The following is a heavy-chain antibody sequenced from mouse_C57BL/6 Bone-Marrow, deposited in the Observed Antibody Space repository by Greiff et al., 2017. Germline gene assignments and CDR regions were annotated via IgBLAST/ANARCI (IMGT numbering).Heavy chain of an antibody. CDR3: TRTITTVVAGDY. J-gene: IGHJ2*01. D-gene: IGHD1-1*01. Sequence: VQLQQSGTVLARPGASVKMSCKTSGYTFTSYWMHWVKQRPGQGLEWIGAIYPGNSDTSYNQKFKGKAKLTAVTSASTAYMELSSLTNEDSAVYYCTRTITTVVAGDYWGKGTTLTVSS. CDR2: IYPGNSDT. V-gene: IGHV1-5*01. CDR1: GYTFTSYW.